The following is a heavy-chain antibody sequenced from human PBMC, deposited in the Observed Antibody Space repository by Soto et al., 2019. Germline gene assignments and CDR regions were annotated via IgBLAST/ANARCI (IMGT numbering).Heavy chain of an antibody. CDR1: GFSLSAAGVG. V-gene: IGHV2-5*02. J-gene: IGHJ3*01. CDR2: IYWADDQ. Sequence: QITLKESGPTLVKPTQTLTLTCTFSGFSLSAAGVGVGWLRQPPGKALEWLALIYWADDQRYRPSLKTSLTSTKYTSKNQVVLTMTNMDPVDTATYYCAHAYGGTSWPNDAFDVWGQGTVVTVSS. CDR3: AHAYGGTSWPNDAFDV. D-gene: IGHD2-2*01.